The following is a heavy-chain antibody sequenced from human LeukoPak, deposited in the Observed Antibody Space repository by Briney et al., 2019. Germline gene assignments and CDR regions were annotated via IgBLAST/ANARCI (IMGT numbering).Heavy chain of an antibody. CDR2: ISAYNGNT. V-gene: IGHV1-18*01. J-gene: IGHJ5*02. CDR3: ARRRPIFGVPKGWFDP. CDR1: GYTFTSYG. D-gene: IGHD3-3*01. Sequence: GASVKVSCKASGYTFTSYGISWVRQAPGQGLEWMGWISAYNGNTNYAQKLQGRVTMTTDTSTSTAYMELRSLRSDDTAVYYCARRRPIFGVPKGWFDPWGQGTLVTVSS.